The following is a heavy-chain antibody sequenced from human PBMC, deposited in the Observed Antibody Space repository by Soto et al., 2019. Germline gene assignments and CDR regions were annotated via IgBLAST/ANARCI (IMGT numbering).Heavy chain of an antibody. Sequence: QVQLVESGGGLVKPGGSLRLSCTASGFTFTDHYMTWIRQPPGKGREWVSYINSGGSNIYYADSVRGRFTISRDNAKNSVYLQMSSLRADDTAIYYCARDIRGANWGQGTLVIVSS. J-gene: IGHJ4*02. CDR3: ARDIRGAN. V-gene: IGHV3-11*01. CDR1: GFTFTDHY. CDR2: INSGGSNI. D-gene: IGHD3-10*01.